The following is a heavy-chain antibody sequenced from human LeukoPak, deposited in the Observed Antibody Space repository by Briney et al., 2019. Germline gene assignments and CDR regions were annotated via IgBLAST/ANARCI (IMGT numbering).Heavy chain of an antibody. CDR3: TRNFLGLNY. D-gene: IGHD1-26*01. Sequence: GASVKVSCKASGYTFTSYDIYWVRQATGQGLEWMGRMNPNSGNTGYAQKFQGRVAMARDTSINTAYMELSGLRSEDTAVYYCTRNFLGLNYWGQGTLVTVST. CDR1: GYTFTSYD. CDR2: MNPNSGNT. J-gene: IGHJ4*02. V-gene: IGHV1-8*01.